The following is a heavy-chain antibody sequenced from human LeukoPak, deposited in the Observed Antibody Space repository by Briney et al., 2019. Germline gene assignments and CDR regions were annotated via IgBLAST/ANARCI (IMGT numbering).Heavy chain of an antibody. CDR3: ARAMVRGVIMGDH. CDR2: INPNSGGT. J-gene: IGHJ4*02. D-gene: IGHD3-10*01. CDR1: GYTFTGYY. V-gene: IGHV1-2*02. Sequence: ASVKVSCKASGYTFTGYYMHWVRQAPGQGLEWMGWINPNSGGTNYAQKFQGRVTMTRDTSISTAYMEVSRLRSDDTAVYYCARAMVRGVIMGDHWGQGTLVTVSS.